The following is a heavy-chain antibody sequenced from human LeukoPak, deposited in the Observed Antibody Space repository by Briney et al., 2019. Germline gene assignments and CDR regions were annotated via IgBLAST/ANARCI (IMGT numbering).Heavy chain of an antibody. CDR2: INPKSGGT. V-gene: IGHV1-2*02. CDR3: AGDPSVGGYLYYFYY. J-gene: IGHJ4*02. CDR1: GYTFTAYD. Sequence: ASVKVSCKDSGYTFTAYDMHWVRQAPGQGLEWMGWINPKSGGTSYAQKFQGRVTMTRDTSITTAYMELNTLTSDDTAVYYCAGDPSVGGYLYYFYYWGQGTLVTVSS. D-gene: IGHD6-19*01.